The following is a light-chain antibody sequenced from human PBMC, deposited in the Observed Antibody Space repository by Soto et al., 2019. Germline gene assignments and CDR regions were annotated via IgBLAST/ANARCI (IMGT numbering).Light chain of an antibody. V-gene: IGKV3-11*01. Sequence: EIVLTQSPATLSLSPGERATLSFRASQSVSSYLAWYQQKPGQAPRLLIYDASNRATGIPARFSASGSGTDFTLTISSLEPEDFAVYYCQQRSNWPPVTFGGGTKVDI. CDR2: DAS. CDR1: QSVSSY. J-gene: IGKJ4*01. CDR3: QQRSNWPPVT.